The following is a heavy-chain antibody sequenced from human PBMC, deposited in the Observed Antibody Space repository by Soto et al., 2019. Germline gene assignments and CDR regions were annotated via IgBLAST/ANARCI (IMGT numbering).Heavy chain of an antibody. Sequence: EVQLVESGGGLVQPGGSLRLSCAASGFTFSSYWMSWVRQAPGKGLEWVANIKQDGSEKYYVDSVKGRFTISRDNAKNSLYLQMNSLRAEDTAVYYCGRNSAFWSGYYPSTGADGMDVWGQGTTVTVSS. CDR1: GFTFSSYW. CDR2: IKQDGSEK. V-gene: IGHV3-7*03. D-gene: IGHD3-3*01. CDR3: GRNSAFWSGYYPSTGADGMDV. J-gene: IGHJ6*02.